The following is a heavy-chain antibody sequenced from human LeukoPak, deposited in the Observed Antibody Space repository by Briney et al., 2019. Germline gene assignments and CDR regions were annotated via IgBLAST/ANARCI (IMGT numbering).Heavy chain of an antibody. CDR1: GDSVSSNSAA. D-gene: IGHD6-6*01. V-gene: IGHV6-1*01. Sequence: SQTLSLTCAISGDSVSSNSAAWNWIRQSPSRGLEWLGRTYYRSKWYNDYAVSVKSRITINPDTSKNQFSLQLNSVTPEDTAVYYCAREVAARPVLIPWYYYYMDVWGKGTTVTVSS. J-gene: IGHJ6*03. CDR3: AREVAARPVLIPWYYYYMDV. CDR2: TYYRSKWYN.